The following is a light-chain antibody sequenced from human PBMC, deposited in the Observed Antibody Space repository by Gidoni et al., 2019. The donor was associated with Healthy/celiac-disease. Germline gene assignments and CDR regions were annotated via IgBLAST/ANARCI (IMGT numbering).Light chain of an antibody. CDR2: DAS. V-gene: IGKV1-13*02. J-gene: IGKJ4*01. Sequence: AIQLTQSPSSLSASVGDRVPITCRASQGISSALAWYQQKPGKAPNLLIYDASSLESGVPSRFSGSGSGTDFTLTISSLQPEDFATYYCQQFNSYPPLTFGGGTKVEIK. CDR1: QGISSA. CDR3: QQFNSYPPLT.